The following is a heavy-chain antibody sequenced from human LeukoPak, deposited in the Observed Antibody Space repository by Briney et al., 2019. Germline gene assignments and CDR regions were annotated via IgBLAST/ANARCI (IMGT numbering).Heavy chain of an antibody. CDR2: IYYSGST. D-gene: IGHD6-13*01. Sequence: SETLSLTCTVSGGSISSGDYYWSWIRQPPGKGLEWIGYIYYSGSTYYNPSLKSRVTISVDTSKNQFSLKLSSVTAADTAVYYCARDIAAAGIGGVDYWGQGTLVTVSS. CDR3: ARDIAAAGIGGVDY. CDR1: GGSISSGDYY. V-gene: IGHV4-30-4*01. J-gene: IGHJ4*02.